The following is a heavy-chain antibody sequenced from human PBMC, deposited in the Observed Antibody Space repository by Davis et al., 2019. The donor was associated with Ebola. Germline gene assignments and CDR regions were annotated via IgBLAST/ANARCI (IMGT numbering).Heavy chain of an antibody. J-gene: IGHJ4*02. CDR1: GLNFNTYP. Sequence: GGSLRLSCEVSGLNFNTYPMNWVRQAPGKGLEWISRVTSGGSKTFYADSVKGRFTISRDNTRDSVYLQMDSLGVDDTAAYYCATDWGLGYCSNSTCSEVGWGQGTLVTVSS. CDR3: ATDWGLGYCSNSTCSEVG. D-gene: IGHD2-2*01. CDR2: VTSGGSKT. V-gene: IGHV3-48*03.